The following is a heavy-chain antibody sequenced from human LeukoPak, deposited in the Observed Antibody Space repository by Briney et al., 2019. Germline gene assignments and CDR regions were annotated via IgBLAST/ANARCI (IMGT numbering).Heavy chain of an antibody. Sequence: PSETLSLTCTVSGYSISSGYYWGWIRQPPGKGLEWIGSIYHSGSTYYNPSLKSRVTISVDTSKNQFSLKLSSVTAADTAVYYCARLPGGYSSSWYYFDYWGQGTLVTVSS. CDR2: IYHSGST. CDR3: ARLPGGYSSSWYYFDY. V-gene: IGHV4-38-2*02. CDR1: GYSISSGYY. D-gene: IGHD6-13*01. J-gene: IGHJ4*02.